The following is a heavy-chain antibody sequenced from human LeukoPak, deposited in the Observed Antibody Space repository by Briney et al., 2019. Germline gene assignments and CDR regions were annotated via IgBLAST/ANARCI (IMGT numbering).Heavy chain of an antibody. CDR3: AVGYCSGGDCYVSNY. V-gene: IGHV3-72*01. CDR1: GFTVSSNY. Sequence: GGSLRLSCAASGFTVSSNYMDWVRQAPGKGLEWVGRIRNKANSYTTEYAASVKGRFIISRDDSKNSVYLQMSSLETDDTAVYYCAVGYCSGGDCYVSNYWGQGTLVTVSS. D-gene: IGHD2-15*01. CDR2: IRNKANSYTT. J-gene: IGHJ4*02.